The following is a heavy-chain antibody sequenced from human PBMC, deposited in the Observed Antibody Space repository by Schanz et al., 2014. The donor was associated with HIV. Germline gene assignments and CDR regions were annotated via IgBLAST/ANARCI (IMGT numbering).Heavy chain of an antibody. Sequence: QVQLVESGGGVVQPGRSRRLSCAVSGFTFSNYAMHWVRQAPGKGLEWVAVISYDGSNKYYADSVKGRFTISRDNSKNTLYLQMNSLRAEDTAVYYCAKDRITGTTGVPYYYYGMDVWGQGTTVTVSS. V-gene: IGHV3-30*04. CDR1: GFTFSNYA. CDR3: AKDRITGTTGVPYYYYGMDV. CDR2: ISYDGSNK. D-gene: IGHD1-7*01. J-gene: IGHJ6*02.